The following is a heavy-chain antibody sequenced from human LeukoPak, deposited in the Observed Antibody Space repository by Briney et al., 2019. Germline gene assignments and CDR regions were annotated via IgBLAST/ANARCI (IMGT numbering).Heavy chain of an antibody. V-gene: IGHV4-39*07. CDR1: GGSISSSSYY. Sequence: SETLSLTCSVSGGSISSSSYYWGWIRQPPGKGLEWIGGIYYSGSTYYNPSLKSRVTISVDTSKNQFSLKLSSVTAADTAVYYCARGMVRGAAYDYWGQGTLVTVSS. D-gene: IGHD3-10*01. CDR3: ARGMVRGAAYDY. CDR2: IYYSGST. J-gene: IGHJ4*02.